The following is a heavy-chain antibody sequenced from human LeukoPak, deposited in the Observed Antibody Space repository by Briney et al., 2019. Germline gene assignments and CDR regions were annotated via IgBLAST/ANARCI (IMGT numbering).Heavy chain of an antibody. CDR1: GYTFTSYG. V-gene: IGHV1-18*01. CDR2: ISAYNGNT. CDR3: ARYETAAGPLSYFDY. J-gene: IGHJ4*02. D-gene: IGHD6-13*01. Sequence: GASVKVSCKASGYTFTSYGISWVRQAPGQGLEWMGWISAYNGNTNYAQKLQGRVTMTTDTSTSTAYMELRSLRSDDTAVYYCARYETAAGPLSYFDYWGQGTLVTVSS.